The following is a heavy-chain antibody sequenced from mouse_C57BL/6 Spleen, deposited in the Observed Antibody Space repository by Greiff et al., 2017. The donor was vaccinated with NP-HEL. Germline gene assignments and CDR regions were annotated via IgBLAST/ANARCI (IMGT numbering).Heavy chain of an antibody. CDR1: GFTFSSYG. J-gene: IGHJ2*01. V-gene: IGHV5-6*01. CDR2: ISSGGSYT. D-gene: IGHD2-4*01. Sequence: EVKLVESGGDLVKPGGSLKLSCAASGFTFSSYGMSWVRQTPDKRLEWVATISSGGSYTYYPGSVKGRFTISRDNAKNTLYLQMGSLKSEDTAMYYCARHSDYYFDYWGQGTTLTVSS. CDR3: ARHSDYYFDY.